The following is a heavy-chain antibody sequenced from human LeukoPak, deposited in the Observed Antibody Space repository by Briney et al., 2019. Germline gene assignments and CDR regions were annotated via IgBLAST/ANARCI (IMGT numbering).Heavy chain of an antibody. Sequence: PGGSLRLSCAASGFTFSSYAMSWVRQAPGKGLEWVSAISGSGGSTYYADSVKGRFTISRDNSKNTLYLQMNSLRAEDTAVYYCARAWSRPPTWYYFDYWGQGTLVTVSS. CDR2: ISGSGGST. V-gene: IGHV3-23*01. J-gene: IGHJ4*02. D-gene: IGHD1-26*01. CDR1: GFTFSSYA. CDR3: ARAWSRPPTWYYFDY.